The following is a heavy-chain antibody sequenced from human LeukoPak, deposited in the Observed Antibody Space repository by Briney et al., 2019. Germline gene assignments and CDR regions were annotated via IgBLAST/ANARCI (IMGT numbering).Heavy chain of an antibody. CDR1: GFTFSSYS. CDR3: ARGYTNYGYAFDI. CDR2: ISSSSSYI. D-gene: IGHD4-11*01. V-gene: IGHV3-21*01. Sequence: GGSLRLACAASGFTFSSYSMDWVRQAPVKGLEWVSCISSSSSYIYYADSVKGRFTISRDNAKNSLYLQMNSLRAEDTAVYYCARGYTNYGYAFDIWGQGTMVTVSS. J-gene: IGHJ3*02.